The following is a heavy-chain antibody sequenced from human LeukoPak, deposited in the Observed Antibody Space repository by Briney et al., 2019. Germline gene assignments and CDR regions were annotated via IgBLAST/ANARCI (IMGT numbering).Heavy chain of an antibody. V-gene: IGHV3-53*01. CDR3: ARVSTMIVVHY. CDR2: IYSGGST. Sequence: GGSLRLSCAASGFTVSSNYMSWVRRAPGKGLEWVSVIYSGGSTYYADSVKGRFTISRDNSKNTLYLQMNSLRAEDTAVYYCARVSTMIVVHYWGQGTLVTVSS. J-gene: IGHJ4*02. D-gene: IGHD3-22*01. CDR1: GFTVSSNY.